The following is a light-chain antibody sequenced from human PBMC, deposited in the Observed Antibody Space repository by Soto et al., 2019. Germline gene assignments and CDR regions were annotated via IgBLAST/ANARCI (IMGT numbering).Light chain of an antibody. CDR3: CSYTTSNTRQIV. Sequence: QSALTQPPSVSVSPGQSITISCTGTSSDVGGYNYVSWYQQHPGKAPKFMIYDVSNRPSGVSNRFSGSKSGNTASLTISGLQAEDEADYYCCSYTTSNTRQIVFGTGTKVTVL. CDR1: SSDVGGYNY. V-gene: IGLV2-14*01. CDR2: DVS. J-gene: IGLJ1*01.